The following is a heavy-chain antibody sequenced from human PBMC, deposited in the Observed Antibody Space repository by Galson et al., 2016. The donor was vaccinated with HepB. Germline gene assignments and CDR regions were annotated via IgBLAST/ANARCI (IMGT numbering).Heavy chain of an antibody. J-gene: IGHJ4*02. Sequence: SLRLSCAASGFTFSSYAMHWVRQAPGKGLEWVSGISGSGGSTYYADSVKGRFTISRDNSKNTLFLQMHSLRAEDTAVYYCAKDEGWAAAGRYYFDYWGQGTLVTVSS. D-gene: IGHD6-13*01. CDR2: ISGSGGST. CDR3: AKDEGWAAAGRYYFDY. CDR1: GFTFSSYA. V-gene: IGHV3-23*01.